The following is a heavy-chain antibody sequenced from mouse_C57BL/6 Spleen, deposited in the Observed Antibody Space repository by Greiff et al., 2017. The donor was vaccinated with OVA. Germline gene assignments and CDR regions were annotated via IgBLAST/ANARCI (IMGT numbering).Heavy chain of an antibody. CDR3: ARDEYDKKTWFAY. CDR2: IDPANGNT. CDR1: GFNIKNTY. D-gene: IGHD2-4*01. Sequence: VQLQQSVAELVRPGASVKLSCTASGFNIKNTYMHWVKQRPEQGLEWIGRIDPANGNTKYAPKFQGKATITADTSSNTAYLQLSSLTSEDTAIYDCARDEYDKKTWFAYWGQGTLVTVSA. J-gene: IGHJ3*01. V-gene: IGHV14-3*01.